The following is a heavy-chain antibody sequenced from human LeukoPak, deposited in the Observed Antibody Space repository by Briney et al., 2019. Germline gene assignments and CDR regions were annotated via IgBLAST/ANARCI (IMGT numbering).Heavy chain of an antibody. J-gene: IGHJ5*02. CDR2: INPSGGST. CDR3: ARDGLITGTTSWFDP. D-gene: IGHD1-7*01. CDR1: GYTFTSYY. V-gene: IGHV1-46*01. Sequence: ASVTVSCKASGYTFTSYYMHWVRQAPGQGLEWMGIINPSGGSTTYAQKFQGRVTMTRDTSTSTVYMELSSLRSEDTAVYYCARDGLITGTTSWFDPWGQGTLVTVSS.